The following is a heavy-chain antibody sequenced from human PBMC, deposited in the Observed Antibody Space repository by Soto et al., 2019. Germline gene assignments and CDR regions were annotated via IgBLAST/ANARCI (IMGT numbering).Heavy chain of an antibody. CDR2: ISYDGSNK. CDR1: GFTFSSYG. Sequence: QVQLVESGGGVVQPGRSLRLSCAASGFTFSSYGMHWVRQAPGKGLEWVAVISYDGSNKYYADSVKGRFTISRDNSKNTLYLQMNSLRAEDTAVYYCAEEGDGAISPLKHWGQGTLVTVSS. J-gene: IGHJ4*02. CDR3: AEEGDGAISPLKH. D-gene: IGHD3-16*01. V-gene: IGHV3-30*18.